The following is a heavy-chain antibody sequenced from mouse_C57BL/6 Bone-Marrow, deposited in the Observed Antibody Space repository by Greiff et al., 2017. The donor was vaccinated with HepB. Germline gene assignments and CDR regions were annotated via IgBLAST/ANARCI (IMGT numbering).Heavy chain of an antibody. CDR1: GYTFTDYN. V-gene: IGHV1-18*01. CDR3: ARYITTVVGGGYFDV. Sequence: EVQLQQSGPELVKPGASVKIPCKASGYTFTDYNMDWVKQSHGKSLEWIGDINPNNGGTIYNQKFKGKATLTVDKSSSTAYMERRSLTSEDTAVYYGARYITTVVGGGYFDVWGTGTTVTVSS. CDR2: INPNNGGT. J-gene: IGHJ1*03. D-gene: IGHD1-1*01.